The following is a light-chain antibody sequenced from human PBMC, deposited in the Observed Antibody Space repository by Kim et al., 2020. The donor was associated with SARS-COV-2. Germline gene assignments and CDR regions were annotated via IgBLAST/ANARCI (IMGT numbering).Light chain of an antibody. CDR1: SSDVGGYNY. CDR3: SSYAGISNWV. CDR2: EVN. V-gene: IGLV2-8*01. Sequence: QSVLTQPPSASGSPGQSVTISCTGTSSDVGGYNYVSWYQQHPGKAPKLMIYEVNKRPSGVPDRFSGSKSGNTASLTVSGLQAEDEADYYCSSYAGISNWVFGGGTQLTVL. J-gene: IGLJ3*02.